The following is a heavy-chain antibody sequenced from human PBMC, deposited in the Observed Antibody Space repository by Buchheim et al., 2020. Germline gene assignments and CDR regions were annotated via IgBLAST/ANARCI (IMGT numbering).Heavy chain of an antibody. CDR2: IYYSGST. CDR3: ARHRANYDILTGFIGNWFDP. Sequence: QLQLQESGPGLVKPSETLSLTCTVFGGSISSSSYYWGWIRQPPGKGLEWIGSIYYSGSTYYNPSLKSRVTISVDTSTNQFSLKLSSVTAADTAVYYCARHRANYDILTGFIGNWFDPWDQGTL. V-gene: IGHV4-39*01. CDR1: GGSISSSSYY. J-gene: IGHJ5*02. D-gene: IGHD3-9*01.